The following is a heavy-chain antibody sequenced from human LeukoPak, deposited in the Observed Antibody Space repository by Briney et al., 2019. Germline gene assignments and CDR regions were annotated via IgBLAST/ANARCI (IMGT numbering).Heavy chain of an antibody. CDR3: AREIGSAARCR. D-gene: IGHD6-13*01. CDR2: IKEDGSEK. CDR1: GFTFDSYW. J-gene: IGHJ4*02. V-gene: IGHV3-7*05. Sequence: RGSLRLSCATSGFTFDSYWMCWVRQAPGQGLEWVANIKEDGSEKYYVDSVKGRFTISRDNAKNSVYLQMNSLRAEDTAVYYCAREIGSAARCRWGQGTLVTVSS.